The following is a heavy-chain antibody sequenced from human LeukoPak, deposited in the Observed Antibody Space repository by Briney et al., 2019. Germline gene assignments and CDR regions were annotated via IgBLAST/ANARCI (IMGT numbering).Heavy chain of an antibody. CDR1: GYTFTGYY. V-gene: IGHV1-2*02. Sequence: ASVKVSCKASGYTFTGYYMHWVRQAPGQGLEWMGWINPNSGGTNYAQKFQGRVTMTRDTSISTAYMELSSLRSEDTAVYYCATDGTIISHHGMDVWGQGTTVTVSS. CDR2: INPNSGGT. J-gene: IGHJ6*02. D-gene: IGHD3-3*01. CDR3: ATDGTIISHHGMDV.